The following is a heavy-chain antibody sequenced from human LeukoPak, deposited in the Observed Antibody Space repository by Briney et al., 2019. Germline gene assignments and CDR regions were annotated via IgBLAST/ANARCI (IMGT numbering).Heavy chain of an antibody. CDR3: ARALPHRRLIDTNMEQHWFDL. CDR2: INPSGGST. J-gene: IGHJ5*02. Sequence: AAVTDSFMASGYIFTNYFMHWVGPTPGQGVEGMGLINPSGGSTRYAQKFQGRVTMTRDMSTSTVYMELSSLRSEHTAVYYCARALPHRRLIDTNMEQHWFDLWGQGTLVSVSS. V-gene: IGHV1-46*01. D-gene: IGHD5-18*01. CDR1: GYIFTNYF.